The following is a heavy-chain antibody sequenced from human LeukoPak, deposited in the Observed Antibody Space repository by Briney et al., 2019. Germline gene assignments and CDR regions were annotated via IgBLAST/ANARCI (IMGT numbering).Heavy chain of an antibody. D-gene: IGHD6-13*01. J-gene: IGHJ6*03. CDR3: ARGAAATEDYYMDV. V-gene: IGHV4-4*07. CDR1: GGSISSYY. CDR2: IYTNENT. Sequence: SETLSLTCTVSGGSISSYYWSWIRQPAGKGLEWIGRIYTNENTNYNPSLKSRVTISVDKSKNQFSLKLSSVTAADTAVYYCARGAAATEDYYMDVWGKGTTVTVSS.